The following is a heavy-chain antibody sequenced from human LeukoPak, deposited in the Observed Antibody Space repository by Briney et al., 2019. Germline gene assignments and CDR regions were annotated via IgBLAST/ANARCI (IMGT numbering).Heavy chain of an antibody. V-gene: IGHV3-21*01. D-gene: IGHD3-9*01. Sequence: PGGSLRLSCAASGFTFSSYSMNWVRQAPGKGLEWVSSISSSSSYIYYADSVKGRFTISRDNAKNSLYLQMNSLRAEGTAVYYCARDLGGYFDWNKNWFDPWGQGTLVTVSS. CDR2: ISSSSSYI. J-gene: IGHJ5*02. CDR1: GFTFSSYS. CDR3: ARDLGGYFDWNKNWFDP.